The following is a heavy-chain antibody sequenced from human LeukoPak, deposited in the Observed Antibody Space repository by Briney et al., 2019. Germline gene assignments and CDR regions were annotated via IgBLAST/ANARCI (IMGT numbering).Heavy chain of an antibody. CDR3: ARDHDRYSYGYPGDY. CDR2: INPSGGST. CDR1: GYTFTSYY. Sequence: ASVKVSCKASGYTFTSYYMHWVRQAPGQGLEWMGIINPSGGSTSYAQKFQGRVTMTGDTATSTVYMELSSLRSEDTAVYYCARDHDRYSYGYPGDYWGQGTLVTVSS. V-gene: IGHV1-46*01. J-gene: IGHJ4*02. D-gene: IGHD5-18*01.